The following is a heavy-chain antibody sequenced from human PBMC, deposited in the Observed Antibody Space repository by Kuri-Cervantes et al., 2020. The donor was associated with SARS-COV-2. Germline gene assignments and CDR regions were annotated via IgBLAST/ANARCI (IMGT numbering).Heavy chain of an antibody. J-gene: IGHJ6*03. D-gene: IGHD3-22*01. CDR3: ARSGYYSRGVTYYYMDV. CDR2: IYYSGST. Sequence: SETLSLTCTVSGGSISSYYWSWIRQPPGKGLEWIGYIYYSGSTNYNPSLKSRVTISVDTTRNQFSLKQRSATAADSAVYYCARSGYYSRGVTYYYMDVWDKGTTVTVSS. V-gene: IGHV4-59*12. CDR1: GGSISSYY.